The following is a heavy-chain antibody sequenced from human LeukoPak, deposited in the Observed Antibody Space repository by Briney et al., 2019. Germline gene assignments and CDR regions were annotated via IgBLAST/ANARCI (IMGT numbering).Heavy chain of an antibody. V-gene: IGHV4-59*01. CDR2: VYYGGTT. CDR1: GGSIRSYY. J-gene: IGHJ4*02. Sequence: PSETLSLTCTVSGGSIRSYYWSWIRQPPGKGLEWIGHVYYGGTTNHNPSLKSRVTISVDTSKNQISLKLTSVTAADTAIYYCARLYTSGYYEGDYWGRGTLVTVSS. CDR3: ARLYTSGYYEGDY. D-gene: IGHD3-22*01.